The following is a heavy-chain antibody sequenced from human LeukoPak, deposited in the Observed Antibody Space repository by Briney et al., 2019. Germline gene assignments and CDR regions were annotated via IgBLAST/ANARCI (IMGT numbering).Heavy chain of an antibody. V-gene: IGHV4-59*08. D-gene: IGHD1-1*01. J-gene: IGHJ2*01. CDR3: ARPRTTGTTNWYFDL. CDR1: GGSISSYY. CDR2: IYYSGST. Sequence: SETLSLTCTVSGGSISSYYWSWIRQPPGKRLEWIGYIYYSGSTNYNPSLKSRVTISVDTSKNQFSLKLSSVTAADTAVYYCARPRTTGTTNWYFDLWGRGTLVTVSS.